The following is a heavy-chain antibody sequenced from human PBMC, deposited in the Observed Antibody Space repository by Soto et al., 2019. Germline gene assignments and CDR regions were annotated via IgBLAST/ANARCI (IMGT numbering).Heavy chain of an antibody. Sequence: QVQRVQSGAEVKKPGSSVKVSCKASGGTFRTSAFSWVRQAPGQGLEWVGGIMPVFRRPKYAQNFQDRVTLTADESTSTAYMELNSLTSDDTAVYYCARDKDRLQLGGNYYFILDVWGQGTAVTVSS. CDR3: ARDKDRLQLGGNYYFILDV. V-gene: IGHV1-69*12. CDR1: GGTFRTSA. CDR2: IMPVFRRP. D-gene: IGHD1-1*01. J-gene: IGHJ6*02.